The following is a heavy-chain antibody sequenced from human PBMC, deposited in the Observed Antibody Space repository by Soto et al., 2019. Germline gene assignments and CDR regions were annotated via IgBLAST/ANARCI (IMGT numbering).Heavy chain of an antibody. CDR2: INHSGTI. V-gene: IGHV4-34*01. CDR3: ARADRTLVTSYSLDV. Sequence: PSDTLSLTCAVYGGSFSGYYWTWIRQPPGKGLEWIGEINHSGTINFNPSLKSRLTISLDTSKKHFSLKLSSVTDADTAAYYCARADRTLVTSYSLDVWGQGTKVPVS. J-gene: IGHJ6*02. D-gene: IGHD2-21*02. CDR1: GGSFSGYY.